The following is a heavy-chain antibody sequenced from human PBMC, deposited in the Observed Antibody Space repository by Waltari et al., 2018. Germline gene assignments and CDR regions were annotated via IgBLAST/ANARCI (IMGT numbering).Heavy chain of an antibody. D-gene: IGHD6-13*01. V-gene: IGHV3-23*01. Sequence: EVQLLESGGGLVQPGGSLRLSCAASGFTFSSYAMSWVRQAPGKGLEWVSAISGRGGSTYYADSVKGRFTISRDNSKNTLYLQMNSLRAEDTAVYYCAKAEYSSSWFTDYWGQGTLVTVSS. CDR3: AKAEYSSSWFTDY. J-gene: IGHJ4*02. CDR2: ISGRGGST. CDR1: GFTFSSYA.